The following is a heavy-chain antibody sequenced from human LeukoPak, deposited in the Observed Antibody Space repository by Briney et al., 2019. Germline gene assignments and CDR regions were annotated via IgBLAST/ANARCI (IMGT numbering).Heavy chain of an antibody. Sequence: GASVKVSCKASGGTFSSYAISWVRRAPGQGLEWMGRIIPILGIANYALKFQGRVTITADKSTSTAYMELSSLRSEDTAVYCCARDSQYSSGWYGPRPLGYFDYWGQGTLVTVSS. D-gene: IGHD6-19*01. J-gene: IGHJ4*02. CDR3: ARDSQYSSGWYGPRPLGYFDY. V-gene: IGHV1-69*04. CDR2: IIPILGIA. CDR1: GGTFSSYA.